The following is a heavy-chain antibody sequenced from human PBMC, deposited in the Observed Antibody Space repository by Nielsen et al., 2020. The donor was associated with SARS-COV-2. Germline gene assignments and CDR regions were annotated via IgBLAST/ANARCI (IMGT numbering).Heavy chain of an antibody. V-gene: IGHV4-39*02. J-gene: IGHJ4*02. CDR1: GDSMSDSNYY. CDR3: VRLNRRILTPLALASLRFDY. Sequence: SETLSLTCTVSGDSMSDSNYYWVWIRQPPGKGLEWIASIYYSGITYYNTSLKSRVTISIDTSKNHFSLRLNSVAAADTAVYYCVRLNRRILTPLALASLRFDYWGQGPLVTVSS. CDR2: IYYSGIT. D-gene: IGHD3-3*02.